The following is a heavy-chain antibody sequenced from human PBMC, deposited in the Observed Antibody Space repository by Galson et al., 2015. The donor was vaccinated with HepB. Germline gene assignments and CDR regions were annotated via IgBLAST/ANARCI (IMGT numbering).Heavy chain of an antibody. CDR2: IKTDGSER. V-gene: IGHV3-7*03. CDR1: GFSFSQTW. D-gene: IGHD1-1*01. Sequence: SLRLSCAASGFSFSQTWMTWVRQVPGKGLECVATIKTDGSERYYVDSVKGRFTVSRDNAKNSLYLQMDSLRVEDTAVYYCTKDLNWNSNSWGQGTLVTVSS. CDR3: TKDLNWNSNS. J-gene: IGHJ4*02.